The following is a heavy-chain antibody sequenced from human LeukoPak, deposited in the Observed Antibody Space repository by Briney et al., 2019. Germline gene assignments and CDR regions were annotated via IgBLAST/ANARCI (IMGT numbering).Heavy chain of an antibody. CDR3: ARAAYYYGSGIFDY. Sequence: GRSLRLSCAASGFTFSSYGMHWVRQAPGKGLEWVAVIWYDGSNKYYADSVKGRFTISRDNAKNSLYLQMNSLRAEDTAVYYCARAAYYYGSGIFDYWGQGTLVTVSS. J-gene: IGHJ4*02. V-gene: IGHV3-33*01. D-gene: IGHD3-10*01. CDR2: IWYDGSNK. CDR1: GFTFSSYG.